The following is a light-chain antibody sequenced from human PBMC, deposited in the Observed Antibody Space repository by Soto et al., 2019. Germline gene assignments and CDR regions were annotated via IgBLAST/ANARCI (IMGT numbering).Light chain of an antibody. CDR3: QQYNTYWT. CDR2: DAS. V-gene: IGKV1-5*01. CDR1: QSISSW. J-gene: IGKJ1*01. Sequence: DIQMTQSPSTLSASVGDRVTTTCRASQSISSWLAWYQQKPGKAPKLLIYDASSLESGVPSRFSGSGSGTEFTLTISTLQPDDFATYYCQQYNTYWTFGHGTKVEIK.